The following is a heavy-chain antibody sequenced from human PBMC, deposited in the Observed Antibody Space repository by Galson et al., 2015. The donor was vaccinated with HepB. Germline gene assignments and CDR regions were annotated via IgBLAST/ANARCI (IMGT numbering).Heavy chain of an antibody. Sequence: SLRLSCAASGFSFTSHWMSWVRQAPGKGLEWVANINEDGSVKNYVESVKGRFTISRDNAKNSVYLQMNSLRAEDTAVYYCAKDANLFGGLHYWGQGTLVTVSS. D-gene: IGHD2-15*01. CDR2: INEDGSVK. V-gene: IGHV3-7*03. CDR1: GFSFTSHW. J-gene: IGHJ4*02. CDR3: AKDANLFGGLHY.